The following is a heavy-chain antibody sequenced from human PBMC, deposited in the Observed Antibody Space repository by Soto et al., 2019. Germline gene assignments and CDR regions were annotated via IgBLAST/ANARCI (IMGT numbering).Heavy chain of an antibody. V-gene: IGHV4-34*01. D-gene: IGHD3-10*01. CDR3: ARGRGGTGRDY. J-gene: IGHJ4*02. Sequence: QVQLQQWGAGLLKPSETLSLTCAVYGGSFSGYYWSWVRQPPGKGLEWIGEINHSGSTNYNPSLKSRVTISVDTSKNQFSLKLSSVTAADTAVYYCARGRGGTGRDYWGQGTLVTVSS. CDR1: GGSFSGYY. CDR2: INHSGST.